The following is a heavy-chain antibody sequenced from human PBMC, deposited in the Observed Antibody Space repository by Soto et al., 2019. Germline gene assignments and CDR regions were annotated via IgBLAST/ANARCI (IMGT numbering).Heavy chain of an antibody. J-gene: IGHJ4*02. Sequence: GVSLRLSCAVSGLPFSNAWMSWVRQAPGKGLEWVGRIKTKTDGGTIDYAAPVKGRFTISRDDSKNMLFLQMNSLKIEDTAVYYCTEGGYCSSSSCYWGQGTLVTVYS. CDR2: IKTKTDGGTI. CDR1: GLPFSNAW. D-gene: IGHD2-2*01. CDR3: TEGGYCSSSSCY. V-gene: IGHV3-15*01.